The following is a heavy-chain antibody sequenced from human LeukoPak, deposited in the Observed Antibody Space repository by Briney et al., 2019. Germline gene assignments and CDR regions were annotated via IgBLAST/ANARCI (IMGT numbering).Heavy chain of an antibody. CDR2: INPNSGGT. J-gene: IGHJ4*02. V-gene: IGHV1-2*02. Sequence: ASVKVSCKASGNTFTAYYMYWVRQAPGQGLEWMGWINPNSGGTKSAQKFQGRVTMTGDTSISTAYMELSRLISDDTAVYYCARAGYYATSGPGYWGQGTLVTVSS. CDR3: ARAGYYATSGPGY. CDR1: GNTFTAYY. D-gene: IGHD3-22*01.